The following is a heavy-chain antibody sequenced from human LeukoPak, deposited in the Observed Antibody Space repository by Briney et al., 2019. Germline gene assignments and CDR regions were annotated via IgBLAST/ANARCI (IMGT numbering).Heavy chain of an antibody. J-gene: IGHJ4*02. D-gene: IGHD3-3*01. CDR2: IYYNRSN. CDR3: ARHERAYYDAPRFDY. V-gene: IGHV4-59*08. Sequence: SETLSLTCTVSGRSLSCYYWSWIRQPPGKGLEWVGYIYYNRSNNSTPSRKRRVTLSVDTSKNQFSLKRSAVSAVDTAVYYCARHERAYYDAPRFDYWGQGTLVTVSS. CDR1: GRSLSCYY.